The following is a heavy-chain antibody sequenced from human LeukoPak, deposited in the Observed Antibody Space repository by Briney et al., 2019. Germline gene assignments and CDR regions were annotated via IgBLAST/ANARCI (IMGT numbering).Heavy chain of an antibody. V-gene: IGHV3-21*01. J-gene: IGHJ4*02. CDR3: AKDSPSRTATTEVPVDY. CDR2: ISSSSSYI. CDR1: GFTFSDYT. Sequence: PGGPLRLSCAASGFTFSDYTMNWVRQAPGKGLEWVSSISSSSSYIYFANSVRGRFPIYRDNAKNSLYLQMNSLRAEDTAVYYCAKDSPSRTATTEVPVDYWGQGTLVTVSS. D-gene: IGHD5-24*01.